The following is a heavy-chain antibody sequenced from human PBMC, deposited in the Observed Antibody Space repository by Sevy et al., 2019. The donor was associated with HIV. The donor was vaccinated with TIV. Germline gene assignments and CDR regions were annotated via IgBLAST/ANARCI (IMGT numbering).Heavy chain of an antibody. Sequence: ASVKVSCKASGYTFTSFGISWVRQVPGQGLEWVGWISVYNGKINYAQNFQGRVTMTTDTSTRTAYMELKSLRSDDTAVYYCARRGAFDFDTSGFLSPWGQGTLVTVSS. CDR1: GYTFTSFG. V-gene: IGHV1-18*01. CDR3: ARRGAFDFDTSGFLSP. J-gene: IGHJ5*02. CDR2: ISVYNGKI. D-gene: IGHD3-22*01.